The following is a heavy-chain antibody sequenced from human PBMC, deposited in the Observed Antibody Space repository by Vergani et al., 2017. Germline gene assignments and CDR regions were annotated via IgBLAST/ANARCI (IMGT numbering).Heavy chain of an antibody. CDR2: IKSKTDGGTT. V-gene: IGHV3-15*01. Sequence: EVQLVESGGGLVKPGGSLRLSCAASGFTFSNAWMSWVRQAPGKGLEWVGRIKSKTDGGTTDYAAPVKGRFTISRDDSKNTLYLQMNSLKTEDTAVYYCTTDYGACYYYYGMDVWGQGTTVTVSS. D-gene: IGHD4-17*01. CDR3: TTDYGACYYYYGMDV. J-gene: IGHJ6*02. CDR1: GFTFSNAW.